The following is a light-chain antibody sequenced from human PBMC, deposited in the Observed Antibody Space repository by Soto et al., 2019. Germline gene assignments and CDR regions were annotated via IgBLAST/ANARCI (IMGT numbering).Light chain of an antibody. V-gene: IGKV2-30*02. CDR1: QSLVHSDGNTY. CDR3: VHGTDCSRE. J-gene: IGKJ1*01. Sequence: DVVLTQSPLSLPVTLGQPAAISCRSSQSLVHSDGNTYLNWLQQRPGQSPTRLIYKVSNRDSGVPDRFSGSGSGTDFKLTISRVAAEDIGGYYCVHGTDCSREFGQGTMVDIK. CDR2: KVS.